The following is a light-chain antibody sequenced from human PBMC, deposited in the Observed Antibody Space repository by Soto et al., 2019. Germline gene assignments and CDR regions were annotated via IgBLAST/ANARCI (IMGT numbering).Light chain of an antibody. CDR1: NSNIGKNY. J-gene: IGLJ2*01. CDR2: DNN. CDR3: GTWDSSLSAVV. V-gene: IGLV1-51*01. Sequence: QSVLTQPPSMSAAPGQKVTISCSGSNSNIGKNYVSWYQQLPGTAPKLLIYDNNKRPSGIPDRFSGSKSGTSATLGITGLQTGDEADYYCGTWDSSLSAVVFGGGTKLTVL.